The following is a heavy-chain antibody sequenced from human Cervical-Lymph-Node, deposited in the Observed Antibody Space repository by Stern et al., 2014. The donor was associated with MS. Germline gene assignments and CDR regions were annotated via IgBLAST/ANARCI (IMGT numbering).Heavy chain of an antibody. J-gene: IGHJ4*02. V-gene: IGHV3-30*04. CDR2: ISYDGSNK. CDR3: ARVDAYSSSSGGY. D-gene: IGHD6-6*01. CDR1: GFTFSSYA. Sequence: QLVQSVGGVVQPGRSLRLSCGGSGFTFSSYAMHWVRPAPGKGLEWVAVISYDGSNKYYADSVKGRFTISRDNSKNTLYLQMNSLRAEDTAVYYCARVDAYSSSSGGYWGQGTLVTVSS.